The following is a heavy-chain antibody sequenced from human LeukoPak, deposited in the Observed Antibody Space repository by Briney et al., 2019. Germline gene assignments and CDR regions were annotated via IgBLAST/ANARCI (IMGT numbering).Heavy chain of an antibody. D-gene: IGHD3-10*01. V-gene: IGHV3-30-3*01. Sequence: GGSLRLSCAATGFTFSNYAIHWGRQAPGKGVEWVAFISDDGSRQHHADSVKGRFTISRDNSKNTLNLQMNSLRAEDTAVYYCVKDRTGTYTLDYWGQGTLVTVSS. CDR3: VKDRTGTYTLDY. CDR1: GFTFSNYA. CDR2: ISDDGSRQ. J-gene: IGHJ4*02.